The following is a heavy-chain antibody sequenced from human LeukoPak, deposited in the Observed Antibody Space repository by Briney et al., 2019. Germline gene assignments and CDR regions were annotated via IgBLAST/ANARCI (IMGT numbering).Heavy chain of an antibody. CDR2: INPNSGGT. D-gene: IGHD2-2*01. CDR1: GYTFTGYY. Sequence: ASVKVSCKSSGYTFTGYYIHWVRQAPGQGLEWMGWINPNSGGTNYAQKFQGRVTMTRDTPISTAYMELSRLRSDDTAVYYCARDPEAGRYQLPWGQGTLVTVSS. V-gene: IGHV1-2*02. CDR3: ARDPEAGRYQLP. J-gene: IGHJ5*02.